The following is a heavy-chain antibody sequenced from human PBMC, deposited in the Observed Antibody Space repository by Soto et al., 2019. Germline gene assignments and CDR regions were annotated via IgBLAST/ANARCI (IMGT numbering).Heavy chain of an antibody. CDR3: SRQHES. Sequence: QVQLQESGPGLVKPSETLSLTCTVSGGSISSYYWSWIRQPPGKGLEWIGYIYYSGSTNYNPSLKMRATISVDTSKNQFPLTLRSVTAADTAVNYCSRQHESWGQGTLVTVSS. CDR1: GGSISSYY. J-gene: IGHJ5*02. V-gene: IGHV4-59*08. CDR2: IYYSGST.